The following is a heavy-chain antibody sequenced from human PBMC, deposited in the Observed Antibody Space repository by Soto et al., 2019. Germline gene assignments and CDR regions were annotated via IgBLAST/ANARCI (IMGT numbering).Heavy chain of an antibody. Sequence: AKLVESGGGVVQPGRSLRLSCAASGCTFSEYAMHWVRQAPGKGLEWVAVVSHDGRNTHYADSVKGRFTISRDSSKNTVSLEITSLRAEDTAVYYCAKGGRQWLVTSDFNYWGQGALVTVSS. CDR2: VSHDGRNT. CDR3: AKGGRQWLVTSDFNY. CDR1: GCTFSEYA. D-gene: IGHD6-19*01. V-gene: IGHV3-30*18. J-gene: IGHJ4*02.